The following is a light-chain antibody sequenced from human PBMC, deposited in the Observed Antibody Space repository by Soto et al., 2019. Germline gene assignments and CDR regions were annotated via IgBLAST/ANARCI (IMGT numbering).Light chain of an antibody. J-gene: IGLJ1*01. Sequence: QSVLSRPPSVSGAPGQRVTISCTGSNSNIGAGYDVHWYQQLPGTAPKLLIYGNDNRPSGVPDRFSGSKSGTSASLAITGLQAEDEADYYCQSYDNSLNALYVFGTGTKLTVL. V-gene: IGLV1-40*01. CDR2: GND. CDR3: QSYDNSLNALYV. CDR1: NSNIGAGYD.